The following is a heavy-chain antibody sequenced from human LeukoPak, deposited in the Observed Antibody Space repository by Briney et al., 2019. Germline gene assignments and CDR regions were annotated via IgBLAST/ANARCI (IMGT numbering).Heavy chain of an antibody. CDR2: ISYDGSHK. V-gene: IGHV3-30*04. D-gene: IGHD6-13*01. Sequence: GGSLRLSCTASGFTFGDYAMTWVRQAPGKGLEWVAVISYDGSHKYYADSVKGRFTISRDSSKNTLYLQMNSLRTEDTALYYCARDPGIAAAGTISFDPWGQGTLVTVSS. CDR3: ARDPGIAAAGTISFDP. J-gene: IGHJ5*02. CDR1: GFTFGDYA.